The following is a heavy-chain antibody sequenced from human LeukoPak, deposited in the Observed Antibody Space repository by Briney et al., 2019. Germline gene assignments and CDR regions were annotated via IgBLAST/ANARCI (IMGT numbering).Heavy chain of an antibody. CDR1: GGSFTGYY. J-gene: IGHJ4*02. Sequence: PSETLSLTCAVYGGSFTGYYWTWIRQPPGKGLEWIGEINYSGSTNYNPSLKSRVTISVDTSKNQFSLKLSSVTAADTAVYYCARVVGATTDFDYWGQGTLVTVSS. D-gene: IGHD1-26*01. V-gene: IGHV4-34*01. CDR3: ARVVGATTDFDY. CDR2: INYSGST.